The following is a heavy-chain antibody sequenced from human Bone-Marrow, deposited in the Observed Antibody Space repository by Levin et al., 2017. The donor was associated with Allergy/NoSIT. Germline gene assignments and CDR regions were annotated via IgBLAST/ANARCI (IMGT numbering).Heavy chain of an antibody. Sequence: PGGSLRLSCAASGFTFSSYSMNWVRQAPGKGLEWVSSISSSSSYIYYADSVKGRFTISRDNAKNSLYLQMNSLRAEDTAVYYCARDSREIFGQQLVMGNWFDPWGQGTLVTVSS. D-gene: IGHD6-13*01. CDR3: ARDSREIFGQQLVMGNWFDP. V-gene: IGHV3-21*01. J-gene: IGHJ5*02. CDR2: ISSSSSYI. CDR1: GFTFSSYS.